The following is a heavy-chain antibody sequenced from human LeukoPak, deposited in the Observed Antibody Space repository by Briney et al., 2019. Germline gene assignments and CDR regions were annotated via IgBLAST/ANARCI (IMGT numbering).Heavy chain of an antibody. CDR1: GGSIISGDFY. D-gene: IGHD6-6*01. J-gene: IGHJ4*02. Sequence: SETLSLTCTVSGGSIISGDFYWIWIRQPPGKGLEWIGYIYYSGSTYYNPSLKSLITISVDTSKNQFSLKLSSVTAADTAVYYCARGDWSSSIDYWGQGTLVTVSS. CDR2: IYYSGST. V-gene: IGHV4-30-4*01. CDR3: ARGDWSSSIDY.